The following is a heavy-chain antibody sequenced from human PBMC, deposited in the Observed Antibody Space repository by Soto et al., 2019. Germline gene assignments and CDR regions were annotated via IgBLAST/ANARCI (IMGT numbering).Heavy chain of an antibody. J-gene: IGHJ6*02. V-gene: IGHV3-48*03. D-gene: IGHD3-10*01. Sequence: PGGSLRLSCAASGFTFSSYEMNWVRQAPGKGLEWVSYISSSGSTIYYADSVKGRFTISRDNAKNSLYLQMNSLRAEDTAVYYCARSDVLLWFVAPRYYYGMDVWGQGTTVTVSS. CDR2: ISSSGSTI. CDR1: GFTFSSYE. CDR3: ARSDVLLWFVAPRYYYGMDV.